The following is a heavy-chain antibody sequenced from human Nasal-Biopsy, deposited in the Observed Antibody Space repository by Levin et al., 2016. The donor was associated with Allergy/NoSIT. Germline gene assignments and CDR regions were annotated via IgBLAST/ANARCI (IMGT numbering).Heavy chain of an antibody. Sequence: GESLKISCAASGFTFRTFYMSWVRQAPGKGLEWVAKLKPDGSGGSYADSVRGRFTISRDNAINSLFLQLSSLRVDDTAVYYCVLDNWFSFDYWGQGTPGHRVL. D-gene: IGHD1-1*01. CDR2: LKPDGSGG. V-gene: IGHV3-7*03. J-gene: IGHJ4*02. CDR1: GFTFRTFY. CDR3: VLDNWFSFDY.